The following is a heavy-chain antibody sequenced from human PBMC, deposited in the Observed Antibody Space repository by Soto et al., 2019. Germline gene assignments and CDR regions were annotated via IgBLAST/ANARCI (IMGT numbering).Heavy chain of an antibody. J-gene: IGHJ4*02. V-gene: IGHV4-38-2*01. D-gene: IGHD6-13*01. CDR1: GYSINRGYY. CDR2: IYHSGST. Sequence: SETLSLTCAVSGYSINRGYYWGWIRQPPGKGLEWIGSIYHSGSTYYNPSLKSRVTISVDTSKNQFSLKLSSVTAADTAMYYCARRHSSSWYGLGYWGQGTLVTVSS. CDR3: ARRHSSSWYGLGY.